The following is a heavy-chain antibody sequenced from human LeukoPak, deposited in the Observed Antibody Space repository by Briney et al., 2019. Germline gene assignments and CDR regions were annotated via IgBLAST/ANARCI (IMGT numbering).Heavy chain of an antibody. Sequence: ASVKVSCKASGYTFTDYSMHWVRQAPGQALEWMGWINPNSGGTNYAQKFQGRVTVTRDTSISTAYMELSRLRSDDTAVYYCAGEDGYNYAYWGQGTLVTVSS. CDR3: AGEDGYNYAY. CDR2: INPNSGGT. J-gene: IGHJ4*02. CDR1: GYTFTDYS. D-gene: IGHD5-24*01. V-gene: IGHV1-2*02.